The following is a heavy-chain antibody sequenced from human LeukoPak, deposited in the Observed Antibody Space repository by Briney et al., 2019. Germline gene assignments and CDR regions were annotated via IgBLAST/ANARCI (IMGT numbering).Heavy chain of an antibody. D-gene: IGHD5-12*01. CDR2: ISGSGGST. CDR3: AKDGKDIVATIHDY. CDR1: GFTFSSYA. Sequence: PGGSLRLSCAASGFTFSSYAMSWVRQAPGKGLEWVSAISGSGGSTYYADSVKGRFTISRDNSKNTLYLQMNSLRAEDTAVYYCAKDGKDIVATIHDYWGQGTLVTVSS. J-gene: IGHJ4*02. V-gene: IGHV3-23*01.